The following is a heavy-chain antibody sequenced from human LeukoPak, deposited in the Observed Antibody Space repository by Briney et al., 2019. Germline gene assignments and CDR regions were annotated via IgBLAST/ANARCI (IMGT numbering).Heavy chain of an antibody. CDR3: ARDDGYSTFDF. CDR2: VYHSGDT. V-gene: IGHV4-59*01. Sequence: ASETLSLTCSVSGGSIGHFYWSWIRQPPGRGLEWIGNVYHSGDTKYSPSLQSRVTILVDTSQNQISLDLRSVTAADTALYYCARDDGYSTFDFWGLGTLVTASS. D-gene: IGHD5-24*01. J-gene: IGHJ4*02. CDR1: GGSIGHFY.